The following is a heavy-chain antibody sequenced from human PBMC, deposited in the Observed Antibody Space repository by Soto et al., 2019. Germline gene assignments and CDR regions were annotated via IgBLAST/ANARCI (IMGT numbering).Heavy chain of an antibody. CDR3: YGSGRISDYYYYYYMDV. CDR2: IKSKTDGGTT. J-gene: IGHJ6*03. CDR1: GFTFSNAW. Sequence: GGSLRLSCAASGFTFSNAWMSWVRQAPGKGLEWVGRIKSKTDGGTTDYAVPVKGRFTISRDDSKNTLYLQMNSLKTEDTAVYYCYGSGRISDYYYYYYMDVWGKGTTVTVSS. V-gene: IGHV3-15*01. D-gene: IGHD3-10*01.